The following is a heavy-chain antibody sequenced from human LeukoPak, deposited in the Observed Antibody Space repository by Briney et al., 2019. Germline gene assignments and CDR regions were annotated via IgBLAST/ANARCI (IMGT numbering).Heavy chain of an antibody. CDR1: GFTFGDYA. Sequence: GGSLRLSCTASGFTFGDYAMSWVRQAPGKGLEWVGFVRSKAYGGTTQYAASVKGRFTISRDDSKSIAYLQMNSLKTDDTAVYYCTRGTSGYYTSADYWVQGTLVTVSS. CDR3: TRGTSGYYTSADY. J-gene: IGHJ4*02. D-gene: IGHD3-22*01. V-gene: IGHV3-49*04. CDR2: VRSKAYGGTT.